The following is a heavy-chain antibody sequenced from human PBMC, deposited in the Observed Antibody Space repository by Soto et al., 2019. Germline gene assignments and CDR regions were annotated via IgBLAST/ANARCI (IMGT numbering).Heavy chain of an antibody. J-gene: IGHJ4*02. Sequence: LRLSCAASGFTFSSYWMSWVRQAPGKGLEWVANIKQDGSEKYYVDSVKGRFTISRDNAKNSLYLQMNSLRAEDTAVYYCAFGPSPRRGVRGVMTFDYWGQGTLVTVSS. CDR2: IKQDGSEK. CDR1: GFTFSSYW. D-gene: IGHD3-10*01. V-gene: IGHV3-7*03. CDR3: AFGPSPRRGVRGVMTFDY.